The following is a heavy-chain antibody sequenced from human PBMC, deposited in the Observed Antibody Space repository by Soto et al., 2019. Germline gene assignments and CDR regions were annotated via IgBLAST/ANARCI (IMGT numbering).Heavy chain of an antibody. J-gene: IGHJ4*02. D-gene: IGHD2-2*01. CDR3: ARDESAGSSTSN. V-gene: IGHV3-21*01. CDR1: GPHFSTFG. Sequence: DVQLVESGGGLVKPGGSLGPPWLAFGPHFSTFGMNLIRQTPGKGLEWVSSITSSGSYIHYADSVQGRFTVSRDNAKNSMYLQMNSLRVEDTAVYFCARDESAGSSTSNWGQGTLVTVSS. CDR2: ITSSGSYI.